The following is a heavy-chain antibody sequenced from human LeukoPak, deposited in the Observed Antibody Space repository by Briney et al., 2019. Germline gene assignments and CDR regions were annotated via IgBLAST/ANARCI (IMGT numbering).Heavy chain of an antibody. V-gene: IGHV4-4*07. D-gene: IGHD6-19*01. CDR2: IYTSGST. CDR3: ARARGGYSSGLFDY. CDR1: GGSISSYY. Sequence: SETPSLTCTVSGGSISSYYWSWIRQPAGKGLEWIGRIYTSGSTNYNPSLKSRVTMSVDTSKNQFSLKLSSVTAADTAVCYCARARGGYSSGLFDYWGQGTLVTVSS. J-gene: IGHJ4*02.